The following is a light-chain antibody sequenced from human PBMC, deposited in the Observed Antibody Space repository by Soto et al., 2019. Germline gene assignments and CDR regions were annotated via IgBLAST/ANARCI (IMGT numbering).Light chain of an antibody. CDR2: GAS. Sequence: EIVLTQSPGTLSLSPGERATLSCRASQSVSSSYLAWYQQKPGQAPRLLIYGASTRATGIPDRFSGSGSGTDFTLTVSRLEPEDFAVYYCQQSGSSPSPRITFGGGTKVEIK. V-gene: IGKV3-20*01. CDR1: QSVSSSY. CDR3: QQSGSSPSPRIT. J-gene: IGKJ4*01.